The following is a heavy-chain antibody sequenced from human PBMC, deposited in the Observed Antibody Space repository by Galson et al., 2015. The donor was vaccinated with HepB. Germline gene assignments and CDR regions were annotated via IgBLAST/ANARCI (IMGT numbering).Heavy chain of an antibody. CDR3: ARSSQLWFGELFSGAFDI. D-gene: IGHD3-10*01. CDR1: GVNFRSSG. Sequence: FLRDSCPASGVNFRSSGRHWAPEAQGKGLEWVAVIWYDGSNKYYADSVKGRFTISRDNSKNTLYLQMNSLRAEDTAVYYCARSSQLWFGELFSGAFDIWGQGTMVTVSS. CDR2: IWYDGSNK. V-gene: IGHV3-33*08. J-gene: IGHJ3*02.